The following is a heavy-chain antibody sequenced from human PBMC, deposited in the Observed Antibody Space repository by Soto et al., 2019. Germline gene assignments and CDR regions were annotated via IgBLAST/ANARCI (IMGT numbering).Heavy chain of an antibody. V-gene: IGHV3-53*01. Sequence: PGGSLRLSCAASGFTVSSNYMSWVRQAPGKGLEWVSFIYSGGSTYYADSVKGRFTISRDNSKNTLYLQMNSLRAEDTAVYYCARVTESWFDPWGQGTLVTVSS. CDR1: GFTVSSNY. CDR3: ARVTESWFDP. CDR2: IYSGGST. J-gene: IGHJ5*02.